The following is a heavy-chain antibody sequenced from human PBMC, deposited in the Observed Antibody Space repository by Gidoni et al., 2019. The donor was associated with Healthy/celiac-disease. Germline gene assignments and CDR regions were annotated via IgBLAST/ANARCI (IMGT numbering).Heavy chain of an antibody. CDR2: INAGNGNT. D-gene: IGHD3-10*01. J-gene: IGHJ4*02. V-gene: IGHV1-3*01. CDR3: ARADFYGSGSYGIDY. Sequence: QVQLVQSGAEVKKPGASVKDSCKASGYTFTSYAMHWVRQAPGQRLEWMGWINAGNGNTKYSQKFQGRVTITRDTSASTAYMELSSLRSEDTAVYYCARADFYGSGSYGIDYWGQGTLVTVSS. CDR1: GYTFTSYA.